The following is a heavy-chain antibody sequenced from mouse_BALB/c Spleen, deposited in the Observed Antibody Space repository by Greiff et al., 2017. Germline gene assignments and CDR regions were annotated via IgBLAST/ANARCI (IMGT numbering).Heavy chain of an antibody. D-gene: IGHD1-1*01. CDR2: IDPENGNT. J-gene: IGHJ1*01. CDR3: AYYGSSSWYFDV. CDR1: GFNIKDYY. V-gene: IGHV14-1*02. Sequence: EVQLQQSGAELVRPGALVKLSCKASGFNIKDYYMHWVKQRPEQGLEWIGWIDPENGNTIYDPKFQGKASITADTSSNTAYLQLSSLTSEDTAVYYCAYYGSSSWYFDVWGAGTTVTVSS.